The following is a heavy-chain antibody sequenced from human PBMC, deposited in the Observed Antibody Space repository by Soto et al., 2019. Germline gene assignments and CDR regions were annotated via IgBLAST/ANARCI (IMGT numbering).Heavy chain of an antibody. CDR3: ARDVTSSSSGSYGMDV. V-gene: IGHV1-46*01. J-gene: IGHJ6*02. Sequence: ASVKVSGKASGYTFTSYYMHWVRQAPGQGLEWMGIINPSGGSTSYAQKFQGRVTMTRDTSTSTVYMELSSLRSEDTAVYYCARDVTSSSSGSYGMDVWGQGTTVTVSS. D-gene: IGHD6-6*01. CDR2: INPSGGST. CDR1: GYTFTSYY.